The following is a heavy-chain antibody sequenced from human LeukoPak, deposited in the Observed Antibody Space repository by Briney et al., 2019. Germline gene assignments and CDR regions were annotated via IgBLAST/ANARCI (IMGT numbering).Heavy chain of an antibody. CDR2: IYYSGST. V-gene: IGHV4-59*01. J-gene: IGHJ3*02. CDR3: ARGHVGSIAARPRLSDAFDI. CDR1: GGSISSYY. D-gene: IGHD6-6*01. Sequence: SETLSLTCTVSGGSISSYYWSWIRQPPGKGLEWIGYIYYSGSTNYNPSLKSRVTISVDTSKNQFSLKLGSVTAADTAVYYCARGHVGSIAARPRLSDAFDIWGQGTMVTVSS.